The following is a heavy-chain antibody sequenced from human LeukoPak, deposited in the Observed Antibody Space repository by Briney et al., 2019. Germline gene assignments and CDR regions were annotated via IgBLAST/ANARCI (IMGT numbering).Heavy chain of an antibody. CDR1: GYTFTSYG. CDR3: ARDSGVYYGSGSYYYYYYYYMDV. V-gene: IGHV7-4-1*02. Sequence: GASVKVSCKASGYTFTSYGISWVRQAPGQGLEWMGWINTNTGNPTYAQGFTGRFVFSLDTSVSTAYLQISSLKAEDTAVYYCARDSGVYYGSGSYYYYYYYYMDVWGKGTTVTVSS. CDR2: INTNTGNP. D-gene: IGHD3-10*01. J-gene: IGHJ6*03.